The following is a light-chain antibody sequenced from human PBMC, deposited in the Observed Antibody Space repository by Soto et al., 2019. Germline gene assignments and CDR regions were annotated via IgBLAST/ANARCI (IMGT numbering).Light chain of an antibody. Sequence: QSVLPQPASVSGSPGQSITISCTGTSSDVGTYNLVSWHQHHPGKAPKLIIYEGSKRPSGVSNRFSGSKSGNTASLTISGLQAEDEADYYCCSFAVGSTLVFGGGTKLTVL. V-gene: IGLV2-23*01. CDR3: CSFAVGSTLV. CDR1: SSDVGTYNL. CDR2: EGS. J-gene: IGLJ2*01.